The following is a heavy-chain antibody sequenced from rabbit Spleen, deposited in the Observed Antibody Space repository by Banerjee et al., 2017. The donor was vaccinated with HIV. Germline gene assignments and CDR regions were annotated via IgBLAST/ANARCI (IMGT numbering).Heavy chain of an antibody. CDR2: INTATGKD. CDR3: VRDLGYDDYSEKGYFNL. V-gene: IGHV1S45*01. Sequence: QEQLVESGGGLVHPEGSLTLTCKASGFDFSDRDVMCWVRQAPGKGLEWIGCINTATGKDVYASWAKGRFTISTTSSTTVTLQMTSLTAADTATYFCVRDLGYDDYSEKGYFNLWGQGTLVTVS. J-gene: IGHJ4*01. CDR1: GFDFSDRDV. D-gene: IGHD2-1*01.